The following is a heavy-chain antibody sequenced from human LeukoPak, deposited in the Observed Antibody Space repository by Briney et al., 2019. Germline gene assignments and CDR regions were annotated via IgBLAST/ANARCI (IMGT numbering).Heavy chain of an antibody. CDR1: GFTFSSYA. CDR2: ISGSGGST. D-gene: IGHD2-15*01. V-gene: IGHV3-23*01. Sequence: GGSLRLSCAASGFTFSSYAMSWVRQAPGKGPEWVSAISGSGGSTYYADSVKGRFTISRDNSKNTLYLQMNSLRAEDTAVYYCAKARYCSGGSCYADYWGQGTLVIVSS. CDR3: AKARYCSGGSCYADY. J-gene: IGHJ4*02.